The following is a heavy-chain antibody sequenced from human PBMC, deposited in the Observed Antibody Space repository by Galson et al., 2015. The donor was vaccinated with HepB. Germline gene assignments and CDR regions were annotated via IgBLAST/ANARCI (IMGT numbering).Heavy chain of an antibody. D-gene: IGHD6-13*01. CDR1: GFTFSSYW. Sequence: SLRLSCAASGFTFSSYWMHWVRQAPGKGLVWVSRINSDGSSTSYADSVKGRFTISRDNAKNTLYLQMNSLRAEDTAVYYCARGRRAAAGWFDPWGQGTLVTVSS. J-gene: IGHJ5*02. CDR3: ARGRRAAAGWFDP. CDR2: INSDGSST. V-gene: IGHV3-74*01.